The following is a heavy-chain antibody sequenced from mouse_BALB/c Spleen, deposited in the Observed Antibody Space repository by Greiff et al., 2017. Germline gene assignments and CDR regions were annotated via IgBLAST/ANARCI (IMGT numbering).Heavy chain of an antibody. D-gene: IGHD2-2*01. V-gene: IGHV4-1*02. J-gene: IGHJ4*01. CDR1: GFDFSRYW. Sequence: EVKVIESGGGLVQPGGSLKLSCAASGFDFSRYWMSWVRQAPGKGLEWIGEINPDSSTINYTPSLKDKFIISRDNAKNTLYLQMSKVRSEDTALYYCARRIYYGYFYAMDYWGQGTSVTVSS. CDR3: ARRIYYGYFYAMDY. CDR2: INPDSSTI.